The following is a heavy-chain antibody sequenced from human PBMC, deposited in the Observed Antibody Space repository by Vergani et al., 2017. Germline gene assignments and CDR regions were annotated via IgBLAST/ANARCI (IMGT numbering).Heavy chain of an antibody. V-gene: IGHV3-7*01. D-gene: IGHD3-9*01. CDR3: ARLTSGFGAFDI. J-gene: IGHJ3*02. CDR2: IKQDGSEE. CDR1: GFTFINYW. Sequence: EVQLMESGGDLVQPGGSLRLSCAASGFTFINYWMSWVRQTPGKGLKWVANIKQDGSEEHYVDSVKGRFTISRDNAKNSLSLQMNTLRAEDTAIYYCARLTSGFGAFDIWGQGTMVTVSS.